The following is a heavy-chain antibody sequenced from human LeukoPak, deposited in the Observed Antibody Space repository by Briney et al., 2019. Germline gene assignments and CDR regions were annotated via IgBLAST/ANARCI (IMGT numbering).Heavy chain of an antibody. V-gene: IGHV3-30*18. CDR2: ISYDGSNK. J-gene: IGHJ3*02. CDR1: GFTFSSYG. CDR3: AKDRSSGWYGAFDI. Sequence: GGSLRLSCAASGFTFSSYGMHWVRQAPGKGLEWVAVISYDGSNKYYADSVKGRFTISRDNSKNTLYLQMNSLRAEDTAVYYCAKDRSSGWYGAFDIWGQGTMVTVSS. D-gene: IGHD6-19*01.